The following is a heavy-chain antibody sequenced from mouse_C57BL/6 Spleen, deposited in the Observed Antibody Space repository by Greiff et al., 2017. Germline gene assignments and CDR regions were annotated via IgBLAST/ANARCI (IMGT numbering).Heavy chain of an antibody. CDR3: ARRGLGHAMDY. CDR1: GFTFSSYG. J-gene: IGHJ4*01. Sequence: EVQVVESGGDLVKPGGSLKLSCAASGFTFSSYGMSWVRQTPDKRLEWVATISSGGSYTYYPDSVKGRFTISRDNAKNTLYLQMSSLKSEDTAMYYCARRGLGHAMDYWGQGTSVTVSS. V-gene: IGHV5-6*01. D-gene: IGHD3-1*01. CDR2: ISSGGSYT.